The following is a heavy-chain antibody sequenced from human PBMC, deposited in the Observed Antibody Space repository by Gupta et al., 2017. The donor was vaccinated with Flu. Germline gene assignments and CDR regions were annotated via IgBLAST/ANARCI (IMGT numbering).Heavy chain of an antibody. J-gene: IGHJ4*02. V-gene: IGHV2-5*01. Sequence: QITLKESGPTLVKPTQPLTLTCTFSGFSLSITGEGVAWIRQPPGKALEWLALIHSNDNTRYSPSLKRRLVVTRDTSRNKVVLTLTNVDPVDTATYYCAYRLHGDYDYWGQGILVTVSS. D-gene: IGHD4-17*01. CDR3: AYRLHGDYDY. CDR1: GFSLSITGEG. CDR2: IHSNDNT.